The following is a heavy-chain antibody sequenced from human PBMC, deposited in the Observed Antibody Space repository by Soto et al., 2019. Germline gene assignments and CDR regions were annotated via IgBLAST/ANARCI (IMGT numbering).Heavy chain of an antibody. D-gene: IGHD6-13*01. V-gene: IGHV4-61*01. Sequence: SETLSLTCPVSGGSVSSGSYYWSWIRQPPGKGLEWIGSIYYSGSTNYNPSLKSRVTISVDTSKNQFSLKLSSVTAADTAVYYCARARRQQLVSFDPWGQGTLVTVSS. J-gene: IGHJ5*02. CDR3: ARARRQQLVSFDP. CDR2: IYYSGST. CDR1: GGSVSSGSYY.